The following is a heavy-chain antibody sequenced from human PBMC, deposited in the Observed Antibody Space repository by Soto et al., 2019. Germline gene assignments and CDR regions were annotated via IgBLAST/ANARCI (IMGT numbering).Heavy chain of an antibody. Sequence: EVQLVESGGGLVQPGGSLRLSCAASGFTFSSYSMNWVRQAPGKGLEWVSYISSSSSTIYYADSVKGRFTISRDNAKNSLYLQMNSLRDEDTAVYYCASDRGGYSYGWSYYYGMDVWGQGTTVTVSS. D-gene: IGHD5-18*01. J-gene: IGHJ6*02. CDR2: ISSSSSTI. CDR3: ASDRGGYSYGWSYYYGMDV. V-gene: IGHV3-48*02. CDR1: GFTFSSYS.